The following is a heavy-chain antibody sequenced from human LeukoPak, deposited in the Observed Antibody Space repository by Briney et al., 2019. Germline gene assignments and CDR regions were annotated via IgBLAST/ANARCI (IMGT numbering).Heavy chain of an antibody. D-gene: IGHD2-15*01. J-gene: IGHJ4*02. CDR2: INDNGSTR. Sequence: TGGSLRLSCGASGFTFSSYAMSWVRQAPGKGLEWVSGINDNGSTRFYAASVKGRFTSSRDNPKNTLYLQMNGLRAEDTAVYYCARDGEGWEYCSGGSCYSAYFDYWGQGTLVTVSS. CDR3: ARDGEGWEYCSGGSCYSAYFDY. CDR1: GFTFSSYA. V-gene: IGHV3-23*01.